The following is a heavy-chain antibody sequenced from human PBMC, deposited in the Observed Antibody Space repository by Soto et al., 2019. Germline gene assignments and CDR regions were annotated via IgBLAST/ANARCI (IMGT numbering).Heavy chain of an antibody. V-gene: IGHV4-39*01. D-gene: IGHD3-9*01. CDR2: IYYSGSI. CDR1: GGSITSSSYY. Sequence: QLQLQESGPGLVKPSETLSLTCSVSGGSITSSSYYWGWIRQPPGKGLEWIAAIYYSGSIYHNPSLKSRVTISIDTSKNQFSLKMSSVTAADTAVYYCARLLHDNRGYYYFDYWGRGTLVTVSS. CDR3: ARLLHDNRGYYYFDY. J-gene: IGHJ4*02.